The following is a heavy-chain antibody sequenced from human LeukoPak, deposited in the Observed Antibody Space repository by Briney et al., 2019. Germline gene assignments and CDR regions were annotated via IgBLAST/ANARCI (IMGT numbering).Heavy chain of an antibody. Sequence: GGSLRLSCAASGFTFSTYWMHWVRQAPGKGLVWVSRINTDGSRTDSVEGRFTISRDNAKNTLYLQMNSLRAEDTAVYYCVRDTENIGYDAFEFWGHGTLVTVSS. CDR1: GFTFSTYW. CDR3: VRDTENIGYDAFEF. V-gene: IGHV3-74*01. D-gene: IGHD2/OR15-2a*01. CDR2: INTDGSRT. J-gene: IGHJ5*01.